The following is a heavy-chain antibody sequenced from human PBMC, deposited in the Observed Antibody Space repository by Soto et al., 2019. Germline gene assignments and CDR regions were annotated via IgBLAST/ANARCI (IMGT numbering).Heavy chain of an antibody. V-gene: IGHV1-24*01. Sequence: ASVKVSCKVSGYTLTELSMHWVRQAPGKGLEWMGGFDPEDGETIYAQKFQGRVTITEDTSTDTANMELSSLRSEDTAAYYCATFGYDILTGYYPYYFDYWGQGTLVTVSS. J-gene: IGHJ4*02. CDR2: FDPEDGET. CDR3: ATFGYDILTGYYPYYFDY. D-gene: IGHD3-9*01. CDR1: GYTLTELS.